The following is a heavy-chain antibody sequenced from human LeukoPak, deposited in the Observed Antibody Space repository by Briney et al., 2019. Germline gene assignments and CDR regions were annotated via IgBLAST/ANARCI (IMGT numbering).Heavy chain of an antibody. CDR2: ISGTSAST. J-gene: IGHJ4*02. CDR3: AKGVRFLDWWMLDY. Sequence: GGSLRVSCAASGFTFSAYALSWVRQAPGKGLEGVSAISGTSASTYYADSVKGRFTISRDNSKSTLYLQMNSLRAEDTAIYYCAKGVRFLDWWMLDYWGQGSLVTVSS. V-gene: IGHV3-23*01. D-gene: IGHD3-9*01. CDR1: GFTFSAYA.